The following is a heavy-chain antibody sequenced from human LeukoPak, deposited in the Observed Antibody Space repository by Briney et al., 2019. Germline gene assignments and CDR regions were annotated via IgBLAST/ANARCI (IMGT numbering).Heavy chain of an antibody. CDR2: IYYSGST. Sequence: SETLSLTCTVSGGSISSYYWNWIRQPPGKGLEWIGYIYYSGSTNYNPSLKSRVTISVDTSKNQFSLKLSSVTAADTAVYYCARGGTTVTPGLLWFDPWGQGTLVTVSS. CDR1: GGSISSYY. V-gene: IGHV4-59*01. CDR3: ARGGTTVTPGLLWFDP. D-gene: IGHD4-17*01. J-gene: IGHJ5*02.